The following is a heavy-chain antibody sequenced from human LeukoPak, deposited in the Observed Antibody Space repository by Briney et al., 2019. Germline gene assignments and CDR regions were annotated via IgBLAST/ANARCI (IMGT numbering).Heavy chain of an antibody. CDR2: ISYDGSNK. Sequence: GGSLRLSCAASGFTFSYSAVHWVRQAPGKGLAWVAVISYDGSNKFYADSVQGRCTISRDNSKDTLYLEMSNLRPEDTALYYCVRGAGAWGTRSFDYWGQGTLVTVSS. D-gene: IGHD1-14*01. J-gene: IGHJ4*02. V-gene: IGHV3-30*04. CDR1: GFTFSYSA. CDR3: VRGAGAWGTRSFDY.